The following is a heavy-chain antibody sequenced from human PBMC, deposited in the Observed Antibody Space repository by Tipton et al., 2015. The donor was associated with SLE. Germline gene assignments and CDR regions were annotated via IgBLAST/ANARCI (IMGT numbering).Heavy chain of an antibody. D-gene: IGHD3-22*01. CDR2: MHYSGST. CDR3: SRGSRSGYYADH. CDR1: GGSISSYS. V-gene: IGHV4-59*01. J-gene: IGHJ5*02. Sequence: TLSLTCTVSGGSISSYSWSWIRQPPGKGLEWIGYMHYSGSTNYNPSLKSRVTISVDKSRNQFSLKMNSVTAADTAVYYCSRGSRSGYYADHWGPGTLVTVSS.